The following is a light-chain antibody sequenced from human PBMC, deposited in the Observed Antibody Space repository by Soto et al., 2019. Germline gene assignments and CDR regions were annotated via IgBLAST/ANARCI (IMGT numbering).Light chain of an antibody. Sequence: DIQMTQPPYTLAASVGDGVAMTVRASQSISGWLTWYQQKPGKAPKLLIYDASSLESGVPSRFSGSGSGTEFTLTISSLQPDDFATYYCQQYNSYSTFGQGTKVDI. J-gene: IGKJ1*01. CDR3: QQYNSYST. CDR1: QSISGW. CDR2: DAS. V-gene: IGKV1-5*01.